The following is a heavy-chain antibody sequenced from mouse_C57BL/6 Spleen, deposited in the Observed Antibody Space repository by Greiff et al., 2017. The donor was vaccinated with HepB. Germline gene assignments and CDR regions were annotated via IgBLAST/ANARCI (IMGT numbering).Heavy chain of an antibody. CDR2: IDPSDSYT. J-gene: IGHJ4*01. D-gene: IGHD1-1*01. Sequence: VKLQQPGAELVRPGTSVKLSCKASGYTFTSYWMHWVKQRPGQGLEWIGVIDPSDSYTNYNQKFKGKATLTVDTSSSTAYMQLSSLTSEDSAVYYCARSLTVVATYYYAMDYWGQGTSVTVSS. CDR1: GYTFTSYW. V-gene: IGHV1-59*01. CDR3: ARSLTVVATYYYAMDY.